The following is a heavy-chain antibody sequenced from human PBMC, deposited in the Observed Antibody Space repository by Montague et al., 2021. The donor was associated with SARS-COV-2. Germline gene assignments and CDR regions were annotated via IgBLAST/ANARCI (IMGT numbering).Heavy chain of an antibody. V-gene: IGHV3-23*01. D-gene: IGHD3-10*01. J-gene: IGHJ4*02. CDR1: GFTFKNYA. Sequence: SLRLSCAASGFTFKNYAMGWVRQAPGKGLEWVSAVSDTGGGTYYADSVKGRFTISRDNGRNSVHLQMNSLRAEDTALYYCAKDDGSGNYYNVLYENWGQGTRVTVSS. CDR3: AKDDGSGNYYNVLYEN. CDR2: VSDTGGGT.